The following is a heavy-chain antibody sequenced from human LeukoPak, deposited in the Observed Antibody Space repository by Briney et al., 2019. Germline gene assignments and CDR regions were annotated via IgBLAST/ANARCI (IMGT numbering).Heavy chain of an antibody. CDR1: GFTFSSYG. V-gene: IGHV3-30*18. J-gene: IGHJ4*02. CDR2: ISYDGSNK. Sequence: GGSLRLSCAASGFTFSSYGVHWVRQAPGKGLEWVAVISYDGSNKYYADSVKGRFTISRDNSKNTLYLQMNSLRAEDTAVYYCAKHWNDLDYWGQGTLVTVSS. D-gene: IGHD1-1*01. CDR3: AKHWNDLDY.